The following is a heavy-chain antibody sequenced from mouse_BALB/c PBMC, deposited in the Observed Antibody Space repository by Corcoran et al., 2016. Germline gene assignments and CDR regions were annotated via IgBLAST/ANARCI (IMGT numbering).Heavy chain of an antibody. J-gene: IGHJ4*01. D-gene: IGHD1-1*01. CDR1: GYTFTSYV. CDR2: INPYNDGT. Sequence: EVQLQQSGPELVKPGASVKMSCKASGYTFTSYVMHWVKQKPGRGLEWIGYINPYNDGTKYNEKCKGKATLKSDKSSSTACMEVSSLTFEDSAVYYWARSGSYYYGSSGAMDYWGQGTSVTVSS. CDR3: ARSGSYYYGSSGAMDY. V-gene: IGHV1S136*01.